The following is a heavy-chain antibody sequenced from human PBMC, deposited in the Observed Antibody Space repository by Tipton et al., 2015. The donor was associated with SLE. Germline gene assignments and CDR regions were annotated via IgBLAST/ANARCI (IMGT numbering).Heavy chain of an antibody. J-gene: IGHJ4*02. CDR3: ACFGIPSIAAAGVYYFDY. D-gene: IGHD6-13*01. CDR1: GSTFSSYE. V-gene: IGHV3-48*03. Sequence: SLRLSCAASGSTFSSYEMNWVRQAPGKGLEWVSYISSSGSTIYYADSVKGRFTISRDNAKNSLYLQMNSLRAEDTAVHYCACFGIPSIAAAGVYYFDYWGQGTLVTVSS. CDR2: ISSSGSTI.